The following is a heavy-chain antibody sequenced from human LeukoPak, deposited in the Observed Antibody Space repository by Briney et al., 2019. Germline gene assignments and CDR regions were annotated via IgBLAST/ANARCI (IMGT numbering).Heavy chain of an antibody. J-gene: IGHJ4*02. CDR1: GFTFTSSA. D-gene: IGHD3-22*01. CDR3: AADGYDSSESYFDY. CDR2: IVVGSGNT. V-gene: IGHV1-58*02. Sequence: SVKVSCKASGFTFTSSAMQWVRQARGQRLEWIGWIVVGSGNTNYAQKFQERVTITRDMSTRTAYMELSSLRSEDTAVYYCAADGYDSSESYFDYWGQGTLVTVSS.